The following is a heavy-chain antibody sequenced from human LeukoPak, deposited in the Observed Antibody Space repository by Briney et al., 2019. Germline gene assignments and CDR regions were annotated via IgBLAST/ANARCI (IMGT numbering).Heavy chain of an antibody. CDR2: IRGSGGST. CDR3: ARESPPFWSGRHYYYGMDV. V-gene: IGHV3-23*01. D-gene: IGHD3-3*01. Sequence: GGSLRLSCAASGFTFSSYAMSWVRQAPGKGLEWVSAIRGSGGSTYYADSVKGRFTISRDNSKNTLYLQMNSLRAEDTAVYYCARESPPFWSGRHYYYGMDVWGQGTTVTVSS. J-gene: IGHJ6*02. CDR1: GFTFSSYA.